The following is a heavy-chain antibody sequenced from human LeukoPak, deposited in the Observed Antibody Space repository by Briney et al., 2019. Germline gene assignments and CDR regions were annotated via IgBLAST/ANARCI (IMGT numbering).Heavy chain of an antibody. CDR2: IKQDGSEK. CDR1: GFTFSKYW. V-gene: IGHV3-7*01. CDR3: ARVAYYYGSGSYDNPWYFDY. Sequence: PGGSLRLSCAASGFTFSKYWMSWVRQVPGKGLEWVANIKQDGSEKYYVESVKGRFTMSRDNAKNSLYLQMNSLRAEDTAVYYCARVAYYYGSGSYDNPWYFDYWGQGTLLTVSS. J-gene: IGHJ4*02. D-gene: IGHD3-10*01.